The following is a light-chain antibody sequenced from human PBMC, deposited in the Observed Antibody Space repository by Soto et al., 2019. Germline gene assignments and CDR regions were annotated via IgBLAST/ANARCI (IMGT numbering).Light chain of an antibody. CDR1: SSEIGSDNR. V-gene: IGLV2-23*01. CDR3: YSYEGSRSWV. Sequence: QSVLTQPASVSGAPGQTVTISCTGTSSEIGSDNRVHWYQQHPGTAPKLIIYDYTNRPSGVANRFSVSKSGTTASLTITGLQAEDEDEYYCYSYEGSRSWVFGGGTKLTVL. CDR2: DYT. J-gene: IGLJ2*01.